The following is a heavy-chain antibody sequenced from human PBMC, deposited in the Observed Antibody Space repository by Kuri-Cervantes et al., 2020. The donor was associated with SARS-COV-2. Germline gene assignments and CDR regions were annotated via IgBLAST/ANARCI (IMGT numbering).Heavy chain of an antibody. D-gene: IGHD2-21*02. CDR2: IYYSGST. Sequence: GSLRLSCTVAGGSISSYYWSWIRQPPGKGLEWIGYIYYSGSTNYNPSLKSRVTISVDTSKNQFSLKLSSVTAADTAVYYCAREGVTDEAYYYYGMDVWGQGTTVTVSS. J-gene: IGHJ6*02. CDR1: GGSISSYY. V-gene: IGHV4-59*01. CDR3: AREGVTDEAYYYYGMDV.